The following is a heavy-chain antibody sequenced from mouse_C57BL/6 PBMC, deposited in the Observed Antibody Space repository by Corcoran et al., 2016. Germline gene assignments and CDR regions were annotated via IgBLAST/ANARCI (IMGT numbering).Heavy chain of an antibody. CDR1: DSEVFPIAY. CDR2: ILPSIGRT. D-gene: IGHD1-1*01. CDR3: ARINYYGSSSPWYFDV. J-gene: IGHJ1*03. Sequence: QVHLQQSGSELRSPGSSVKLSCKDFDSEVFPIAYMSWVRQKPGHGFEWIGGILPSIGRTIYGEKFEDKATLDADTLSNTAYLELNSLTSEDSAIYYCARINYYGSSSPWYFDVWGTGTTVTVSS. V-gene: IGHV15-2*01.